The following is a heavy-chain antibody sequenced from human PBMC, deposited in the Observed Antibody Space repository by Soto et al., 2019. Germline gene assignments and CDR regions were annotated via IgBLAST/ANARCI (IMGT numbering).Heavy chain of an antibody. CDR1: GGTFSSYA. D-gene: IGHD3-3*01. CDR2: ISGFNGNT. V-gene: IGHV1-18*01. J-gene: IGHJ5*02. CDR3: ARDHSGYYNNWFDP. Sequence: ASVNVSCKASGGTFSSYAISWVRQAPGQGLEWMGWISGFNGNTNYAQKDQGRVTMTTDTSTSIAYMELRSLRSDDTAVYYCARDHSGYYNNWFDPWGQGTLVTVSS.